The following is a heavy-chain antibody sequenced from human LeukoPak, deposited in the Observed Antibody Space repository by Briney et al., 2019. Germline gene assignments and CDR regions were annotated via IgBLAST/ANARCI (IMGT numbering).Heavy chain of an antibody. CDR2: INAGNGKT. J-gene: IGHJ5*02. V-gene: IGHV1-3*01. CDR1: GFTFSSYA. D-gene: IGHD6-13*01. CDR3: ARDSIAAAVFDP. Sequence: GGSLRLSCAASGFTFSSYAMHWVRQAPGQRLEWMGWINAGNGKTKYSQKFQGRVTITRDTSASTAYMELSSLRSEDTAVYYCARDSIAAAVFDPWGQGTLVTVSS.